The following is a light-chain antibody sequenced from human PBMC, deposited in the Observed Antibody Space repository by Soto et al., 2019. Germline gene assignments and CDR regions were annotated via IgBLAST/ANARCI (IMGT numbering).Light chain of an antibody. J-gene: IGKJ1*01. CDR3: QQYNDWPLT. Sequence: EIVMTQSPVTLSVSPGERATLSCRASQSVSSNLAWYQQKPGQAPSLLIYGAFTRATGIPARFSGTGSGTEFTLTLSSLQSEDFALYDCQQYNDWPLTYGQGTKVDI. CDR1: QSVSSN. CDR2: GAF. V-gene: IGKV3-15*01.